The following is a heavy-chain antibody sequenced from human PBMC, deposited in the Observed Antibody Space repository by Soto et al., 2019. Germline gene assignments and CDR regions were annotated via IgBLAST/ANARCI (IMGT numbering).Heavy chain of an antibody. D-gene: IGHD1-20*01. CDR2: IHHSGPT. Sequence: QVQLQESGPGLVKPSGTLSLNCKVSGDSISSSEWWSWVRQPPGKGLEWIAEIHHSGPTNYNPSLQSRVTITVDKSKNQISLRLSTVTVAYTAVYYCARGGITAVRDYYFDHWGQGTLVTVSS. J-gene: IGHJ4*02. V-gene: IGHV4-4*02. CDR3: ARGGITAVRDYYFDH. CDR1: GDSISSSEW.